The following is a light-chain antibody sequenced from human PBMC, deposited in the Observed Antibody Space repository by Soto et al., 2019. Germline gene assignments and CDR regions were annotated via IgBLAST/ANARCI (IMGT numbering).Light chain of an antibody. J-gene: IGLJ2*01. CDR1: SSDVGSYNL. V-gene: IGLV2-23*01. Sequence: QSALTQPASVSGSPGHSITISCTGTSSDVGSYNLVSWYQQHPGKAPKLLIYEGSKRPSGVSNRFSGSKSGSTASLTVSGLQAEDEADYYCSSYAGDTTSDVVFGGGTKVTVL. CDR3: SSYAGDTTSDVV. CDR2: EGS.